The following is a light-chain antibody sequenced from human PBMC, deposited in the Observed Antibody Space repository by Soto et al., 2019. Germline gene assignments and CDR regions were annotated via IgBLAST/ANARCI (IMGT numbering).Light chain of an antibody. CDR1: QDISNY. CDR3: QQYGNLSPLT. V-gene: IGKV1-33*01. Sequence: DIQMTQSPSSLSASVGDRVTITCQASQDISNYLNWYQQKPGKAPKLLIYDASNLETGVPSRFSGSGSGTDFTFTISSLQPEDIATYYCQQYGNLSPLTFGGGTKVDIK. CDR2: DAS. J-gene: IGKJ4*01.